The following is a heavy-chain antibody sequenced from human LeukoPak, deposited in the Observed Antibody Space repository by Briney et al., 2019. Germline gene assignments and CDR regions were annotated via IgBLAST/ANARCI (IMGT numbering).Heavy chain of an antibody. V-gene: IGHV4-39*01. CDR3: ARHVQCGGRYYGSGSYCPFDC. D-gene: IGHD3-10*01. J-gene: IGHJ5*01. CDR1: DGSLSSSLYY. CDR2: IYYSGST. Sequence: PSETLSLTCTVSDGSLSSSLYYWGWIRQSPGKGLEWIGSIYYSGSTYYNPSLKSRITISVDTSQNHFSLRLSSVTAADTAVYYCARHVQCGGRYYGSGSYCPFDCWGQGTLVTVSS.